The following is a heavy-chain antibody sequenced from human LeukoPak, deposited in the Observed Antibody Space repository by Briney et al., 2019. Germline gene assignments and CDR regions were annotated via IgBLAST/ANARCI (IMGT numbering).Heavy chain of an antibody. D-gene: IGHD3-22*01. CDR1: GGSISGYY. CDR2: INHSGST. Sequence: NPSETLSLTCTVSGGSISGYYWSWIRQPPGKGLEWSGEINHSGSTNYNPSLKRRVTISVDTSKNQFSLKLSSVTAADTAVYYCAREMGDSSGYYNFDIWGQGTMVTVSS. CDR3: AREMGDSSGYYNFDI. J-gene: IGHJ3*02. V-gene: IGHV4-34*01.